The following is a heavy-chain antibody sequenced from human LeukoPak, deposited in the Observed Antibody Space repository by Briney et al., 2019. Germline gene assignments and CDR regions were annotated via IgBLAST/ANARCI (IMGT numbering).Heavy chain of an antibody. V-gene: IGHV1-69*01. D-gene: IGHD4-11*01. CDR1: GCTFSSYA. CDR3: ARGLGTVTTTLNYYYGMDV. CDR2: IIPIFGTA. Sequence: SVKVSCKASGCTFSSYAISWVRQAPGQGLEWMGGIIPIFGTANYAQKFQGRVTITADESTSTAYMELSSLRSEDTAVYYCARGLGTVTTTLNYYYGMDVWGQGTTVTVSS. J-gene: IGHJ6*02.